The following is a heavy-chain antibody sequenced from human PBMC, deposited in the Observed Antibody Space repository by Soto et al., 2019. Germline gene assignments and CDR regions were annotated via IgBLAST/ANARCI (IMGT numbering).Heavy chain of an antibody. D-gene: IGHD2-2*01. Sequence: GASVKVSCKASGYTFTSYDINWVRQATGQGLEWMGWMNPNSGNTGYAQKFQGRVTMTRNTSISTAYMELSSLRSEDTAVYYCARAFPRYCSSTSWLDAFDIWGQGTMVTVSS. V-gene: IGHV1-8*01. CDR1: GYTFTSYD. CDR3: ARAFPRYCSSTSWLDAFDI. J-gene: IGHJ3*02. CDR2: MNPNSGNT.